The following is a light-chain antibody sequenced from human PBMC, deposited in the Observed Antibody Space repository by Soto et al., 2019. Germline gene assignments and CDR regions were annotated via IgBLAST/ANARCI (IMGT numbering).Light chain of an antibody. J-gene: IGKJ1*01. CDR3: QHYYTSYTT. CDR1: QSVTGNY. CDR2: GAS. V-gene: IGKV3-20*01. Sequence: EIVLTQSPGTLSLSPGGRAPLSWGASQSVTGNYLAWYQQKPGQPPRLLIFGASTRATGIPDRFSGSGSGTDFTLTISRLEPEDFAVYYCQHYYTSYTTFGQGTRWIS.